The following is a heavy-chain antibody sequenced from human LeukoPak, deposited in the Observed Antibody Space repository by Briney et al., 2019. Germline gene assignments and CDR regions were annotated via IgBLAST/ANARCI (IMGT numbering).Heavy chain of an antibody. D-gene: IGHD2/OR15-2a*01. CDR2: VSGSGGST. CDR3: ARDEYKADAY. Sequence: GGSLRLSCAASGFTFSTYAMTWVRQAPGKGLEWVSTVSGSGGSTYYADSVKGRFTISRDNSKNTLYLQMNSLRAEDTAVYYCARDEYKADAYWGQGTLVTVSS. J-gene: IGHJ4*02. CDR1: GFTFSTYA. V-gene: IGHV3-23*01.